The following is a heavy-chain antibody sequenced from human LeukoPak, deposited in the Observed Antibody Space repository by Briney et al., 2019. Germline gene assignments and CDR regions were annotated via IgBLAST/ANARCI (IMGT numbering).Heavy chain of an antibody. V-gene: IGHV3-30*02. CDR2: IRYDGSNK. CDR3: AKGASYYYDSSGYSDY. Sequence: GGSLRLSCAASGFTFSSYGMHWVRQAPGKGLEWVAFIRYDGSNKYYADSVKGRFTISRDNSKNTLYLQMNSLRAEDTAVYYCAKGASYYYDSSGYSDYWGQGTLVTVSS. D-gene: IGHD3-22*01. CDR1: GFTFSSYG. J-gene: IGHJ4*02.